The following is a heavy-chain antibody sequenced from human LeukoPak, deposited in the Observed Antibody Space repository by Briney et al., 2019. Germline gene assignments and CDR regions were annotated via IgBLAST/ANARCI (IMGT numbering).Heavy chain of an antibody. Sequence: SETLSLTCTVSGGSISSYYWSWIRQPPGKGLEWIGYIYYSGSTNYNPSLKSRVTISVDTSKNQFSLKLSSVTAADTAVYYCARQGRDGFYYFDYWGQGTLVTVSS. D-gene: IGHD5-24*01. V-gene: IGHV4-59*08. CDR3: ARQGRDGFYYFDY. J-gene: IGHJ4*02. CDR1: GGSISSYY. CDR2: IYYSGST.